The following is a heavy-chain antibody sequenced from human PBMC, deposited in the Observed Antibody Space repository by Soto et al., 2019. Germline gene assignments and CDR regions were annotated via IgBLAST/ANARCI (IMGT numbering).Heavy chain of an antibody. J-gene: IGHJ4*02. CDR3: ARLFVGYCSGGSCYSHFDY. D-gene: IGHD2-15*01. V-gene: IGHV1-18*01. Sequence: QVQLVQSGAEVKKPGASVKVSCKASGYTFTSYGISWVRQAPGQGLEWMGWISAYNGNTNYAQKLQGRVTMTTDTSTSTAYMELRSLRSDDTAVYYCARLFVGYCSGGSCYSHFDYWGQGTLVTVSS. CDR1: GYTFTSYG. CDR2: ISAYNGNT.